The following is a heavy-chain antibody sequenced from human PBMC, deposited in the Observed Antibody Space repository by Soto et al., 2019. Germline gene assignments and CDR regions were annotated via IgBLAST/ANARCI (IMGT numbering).Heavy chain of an antibody. Sequence: PSETLSLTCAVYGGSFSGYYWSWIRQPPGKGLEWIGEINHSGSTNYNPSLKSRVTISVDTSKNQFSLKLSSVTAADTAVYYCARRSFYQLQIGGFDPWGQGTLVTVSS. CDR1: GGSFSGYY. V-gene: IGHV4-34*01. J-gene: IGHJ5*02. CDR3: ARRSFYQLQIGGFDP. CDR2: INHSGST. D-gene: IGHD2-2*01.